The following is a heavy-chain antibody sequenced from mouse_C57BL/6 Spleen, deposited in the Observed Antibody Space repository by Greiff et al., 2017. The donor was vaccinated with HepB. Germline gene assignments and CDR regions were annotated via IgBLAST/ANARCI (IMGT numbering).Heavy chain of an antibody. J-gene: IGHJ1*03. Sequence: VQLQQSGAELVKPGASVKISCKASGYAFSSYWMNWVKQRPGKGLEWIGQIYPGDGDTNYNGKIKGKATLTADKSSSTAYMQLSSLTSEDSAVYFCARRIVVAKDWYFDVWGTGTTVTVSS. D-gene: IGHD1-1*01. CDR1: GYAFSSYW. CDR3: ARRIVVAKDWYFDV. CDR2: IYPGDGDT. V-gene: IGHV1-80*01.